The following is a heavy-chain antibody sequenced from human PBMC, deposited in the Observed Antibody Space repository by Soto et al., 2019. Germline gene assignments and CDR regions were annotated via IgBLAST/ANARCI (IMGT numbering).Heavy chain of an antibody. J-gene: IGHJ4*02. V-gene: IGHV3-23*01. CDR1: GFTFSSYA. CDR3: AKLDYDSSGPPPVDY. D-gene: IGHD3-22*01. Sequence: PGGSLRLSCAASGFTFSSYAMSWVRQAPGKGLEWVSAISGSGGSTYYADSVKGRFTISRDNSKNTLYLQMNSLRAEDTAVYYCAKLDYDSSGPPPVDYWGQGTLVTVSS. CDR2: ISGSGGST.